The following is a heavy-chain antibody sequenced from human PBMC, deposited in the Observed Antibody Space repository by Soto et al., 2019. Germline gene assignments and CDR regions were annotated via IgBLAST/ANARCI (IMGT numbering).Heavy chain of an antibody. CDR1: GGTFSSYA. Sequence: SGKVSCRASGGTFSSYAISWVRQAPVQGLEWMGGIIPIFGTANYAQKFQGRVTITADESTSTAYMELSSLRSEDTALYYCARNLLGGYCSGGSCPILSWGQGTLVTVS. CDR3: ARNLLGGYCSGGSCPILS. J-gene: IGHJ4*02. D-gene: IGHD2-15*01. CDR2: IIPIFGTA. V-gene: IGHV1-69*13.